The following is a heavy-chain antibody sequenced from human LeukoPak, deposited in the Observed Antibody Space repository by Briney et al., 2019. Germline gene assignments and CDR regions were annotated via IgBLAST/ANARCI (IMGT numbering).Heavy chain of an antibody. CDR3: ATYRQVLLPFES. J-gene: IGHJ4*02. CDR2: IFPSGGEI. V-gene: IGHV3-23*01. D-gene: IGHD2-8*02. Sequence: GGSLRLSCAASGFTFSTFAMIWVRQPPGKGLEWVSSIFPSGGEIHYADSVRGRFTISRDNSKGTLSLQMNSLRAEDTAIYYCATYRQVLLPFESWGQGTLVTVSS. CDR1: GFTFSTFA.